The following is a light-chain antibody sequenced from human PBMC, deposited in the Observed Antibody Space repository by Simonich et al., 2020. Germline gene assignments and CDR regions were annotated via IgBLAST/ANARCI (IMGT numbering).Light chain of an antibody. V-gene: IGKV3D-7*01. J-gene: IGKJ2*01. CDR2: GAS. CDR1: QSVSSSY. Sequence: EIVMTQSPATLSLSPGERATLSCRASQSVSSSYLSWYQQKPGQAPRLLIYGASTRATGIPARFSGSGSGTDFTLTISSLQPEDFAVYYCQQRSNWPPGYTFGQGTKLEIK. CDR3: QQRSNWPPGYT.